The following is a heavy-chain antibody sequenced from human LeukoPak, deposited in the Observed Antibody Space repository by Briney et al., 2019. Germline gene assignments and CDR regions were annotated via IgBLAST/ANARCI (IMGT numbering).Heavy chain of an antibody. V-gene: IGHV1-2*02. Sequence: GASVKVSCKASGYTFTGYYMHWVRQAPGQGLEWMGWINPNSGGTNYAQKFQGRVTMTRDTSISTAYMELSRLRSDDTAVYYCARGVIVATTVHLIFGYWGQGTLVTVSS. CDR3: ARGVIVATTVHLIFGY. CDR2: INPNSGGT. CDR1: GYTFTGYY. D-gene: IGHD5-12*01. J-gene: IGHJ4*02.